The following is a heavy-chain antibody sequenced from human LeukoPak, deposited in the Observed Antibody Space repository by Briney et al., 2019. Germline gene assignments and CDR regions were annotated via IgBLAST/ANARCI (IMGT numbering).Heavy chain of an antibody. D-gene: IGHD5-24*01. CDR2: ISGSGSGSST. Sequence: GGTLRLSCAASGFTFSSYGMSWVRQAPGKGLERVSTISGSGSGSSTYYADSVKGRFTISRDNSKNTLYLQMNSLRAEDTAVYYCAKSGYNRFDYWGQGTLVTVSS. CDR3: AKSGYNRFDY. V-gene: IGHV3-23*01. J-gene: IGHJ4*02. CDR1: GFTFSSYG.